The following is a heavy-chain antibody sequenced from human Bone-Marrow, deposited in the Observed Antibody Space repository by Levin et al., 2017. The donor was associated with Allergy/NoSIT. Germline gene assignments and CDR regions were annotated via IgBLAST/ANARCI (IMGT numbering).Heavy chain of an antibody. CDR2: IRNKAYGGTT. Sequence: GGSLRLSCAASGFTFGDYGFSWVRQAPGKGLEWVAFIRNKAYGGTTEYAASMKGRFTISRDDSKSIAYLQMNSLRTEDTAVYYCSRWITVIDYYYYYYMDVWGEGTTLTVSS. D-gene: IGHD3-16*01. J-gene: IGHJ6*03. CDR3: SRWITVIDYYYYYYMDV. CDR1: GFTFGDYG. V-gene: IGHV3-49*04.